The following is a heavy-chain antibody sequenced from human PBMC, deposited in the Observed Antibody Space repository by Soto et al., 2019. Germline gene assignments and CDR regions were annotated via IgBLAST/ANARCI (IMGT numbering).Heavy chain of an antibody. J-gene: IGHJ6*02. V-gene: IGHV1-69*13. Sequence: SVKVSCKASGYAFTSYAISWVRQAPGQGLEWMGGIIPIFGTANYAQKFQGRVTITADESTSTAYMELSSLRSEDTAVYYCAREHSVYYGMDVWGQGTTVTVSS. CDR3: AREHSVYYGMDV. D-gene: IGHD3-3*02. CDR1: GYAFTSYA. CDR2: IIPIFGTA.